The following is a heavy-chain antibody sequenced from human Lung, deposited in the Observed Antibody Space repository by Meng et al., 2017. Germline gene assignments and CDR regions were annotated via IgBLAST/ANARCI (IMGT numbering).Heavy chain of an antibody. CDR3: ARFDISSSGRGDY. Sequence: QGPLQESGPGLVKPSGTLSLTCAVSGGSITSSTWWSWVRQSPGKGLEWFGEIFHSGSTNYHPPLESRVTISVDKSKNQFSLKVYSVTAADTATYYCARFDISSSGRGDYWGQGILVTVSS. V-gene: IGHV4-4*02. CDR2: IFHSGST. D-gene: IGHD1-26*01. CDR1: GGSITSSTW. J-gene: IGHJ4*02.